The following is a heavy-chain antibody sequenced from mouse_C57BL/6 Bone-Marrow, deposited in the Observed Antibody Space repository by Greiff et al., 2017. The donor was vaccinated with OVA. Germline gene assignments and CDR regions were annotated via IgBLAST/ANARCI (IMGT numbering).Heavy chain of an antibody. CDR3: ARDEGYSSSFAY. V-gene: IGHV7-1*01. CDR1: GFTFSDFY. D-gene: IGHD2-12*01. CDR2: SRNKANDYTT. Sequence: EVMLVESGGGLVQSGRSLRLSCATSGFTFSDFYMEWVRQAPGKGLEWIAASRNKANDYTTEYSASVKGRFIVSRDTSQSILYLQMNALRAEDTAVYYCARDEGYSSSFAYWGQGTLVTVSA. J-gene: IGHJ3*01.